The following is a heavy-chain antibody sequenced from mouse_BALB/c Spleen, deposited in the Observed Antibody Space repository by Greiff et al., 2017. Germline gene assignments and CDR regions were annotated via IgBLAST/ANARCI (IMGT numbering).Heavy chain of an antibody. Sequence: EVQLVESGGDLVKPGGSLKLSCAASGFTFSSYGMSWVRQTPDKRLEWVATISSGGSYTYYPDSVKGRFTISRDNAKNTLYLQMSSLKSEDTAMYYWARHHNWDVYYAMDYWGQGTSVTVSS. J-gene: IGHJ4*01. CDR1: GFTFSSYG. CDR3: ARHHNWDVYYAMDY. CDR2: ISSGGSYT. D-gene: IGHD4-1*01. V-gene: IGHV5-6*01.